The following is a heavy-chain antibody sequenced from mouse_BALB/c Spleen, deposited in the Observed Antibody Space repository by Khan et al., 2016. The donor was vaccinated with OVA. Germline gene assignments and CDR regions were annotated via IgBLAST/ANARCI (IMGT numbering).Heavy chain of an antibody. CDR3: ASSLYWSWFAS. D-gene: IGHD1-1*01. CDR2: IGSDSNTI. V-gene: IGHV5-17*02. Sequence: DVQLVESGGGLVQPGGSRKLSCAASGFPFSSFGMHWVRQAPEKGLEWVAYIGSDSNTIYYADTVKGRFTISRDDPKNSLLLQMTSLRSEDTAMYYCASSLYWSWFASWGQGTLVTVSS. J-gene: IGHJ3*01. CDR1: GFPFSSFG.